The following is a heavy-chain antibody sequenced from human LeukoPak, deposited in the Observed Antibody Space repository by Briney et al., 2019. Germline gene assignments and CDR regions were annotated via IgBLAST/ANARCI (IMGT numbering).Heavy chain of an antibody. Sequence: TGKSLRLSCEVSGFIFTNYWIHWVRQAPGKGLVWVSRINVDGSITTYADSVKGRFTISRDNAKNTLYLQMSSLRAEDTAVYYCGRDPNCSGGTCYGNDHWGQGTLVTVSS. D-gene: IGHD2-15*01. CDR2: INVDGSIT. CDR1: GFIFTNYW. V-gene: IGHV3-74*01. CDR3: GRDPNCSGGTCYGNDH. J-gene: IGHJ4*02.